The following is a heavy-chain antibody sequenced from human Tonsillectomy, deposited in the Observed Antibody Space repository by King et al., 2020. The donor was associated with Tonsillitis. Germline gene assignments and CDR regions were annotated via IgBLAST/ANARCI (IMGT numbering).Heavy chain of an antibody. CDR1: GYTFTSYW. CDR3: ARDLELSYYDSSGQIDY. V-gene: IGHV1-46*01. Sequence: QVQLVESGAEVNKPGASVRISCKASGYTFTSYWMHWVRQAPGQGLEWMGIINPNGGSTNYAQKFRDRVTMTRDTFTSTVYMELSSLRSEDTAVYYCARDLELSYYDSSGQIDYWGQGTLVTVSS. D-gene: IGHD3-22*01. J-gene: IGHJ4*02. CDR2: INPNGGST.